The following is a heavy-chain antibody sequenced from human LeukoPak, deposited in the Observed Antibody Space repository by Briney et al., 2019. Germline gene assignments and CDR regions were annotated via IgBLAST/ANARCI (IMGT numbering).Heavy chain of an antibody. D-gene: IGHD1-26*01. CDR2: IKQDGSEK. J-gene: IGHJ4*02. Sequence: GGSLRLSCAASGFTFSSYWMSWVRQAPAKGLEWAANIKQDGSEKYYVDSVKGRFTISRDNAKNSLYLQMNSLRAEDTAVYYCARDCFVGATDYWGQGTLVTVSS. CDR3: ARDCFVGATDY. V-gene: IGHV3-7*01. CDR1: GFTFSSYW.